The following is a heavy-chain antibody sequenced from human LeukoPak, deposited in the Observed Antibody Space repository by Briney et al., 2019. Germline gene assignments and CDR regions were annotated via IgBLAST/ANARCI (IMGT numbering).Heavy chain of an antibody. CDR3: ARGAGLRYFDWFSDY. D-gene: IGHD3-9*01. CDR1: GFTFSTYS. Sequence: PGGSLRLSCAASGFTFSTYSMNWVRQAPGKGLQWVSSISGDSSYIYYANSLKGRFTISRDNAKNSLYLQMNSLRAEDTAVYYCARGAGLRYFDWFSDYWGQGTLVTVSS. CDR2: ISGDSSYI. V-gene: IGHV3-21*01. J-gene: IGHJ4*02.